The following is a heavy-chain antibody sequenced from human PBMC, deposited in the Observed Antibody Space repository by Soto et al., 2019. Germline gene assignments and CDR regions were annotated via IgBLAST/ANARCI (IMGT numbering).Heavy chain of an antibody. D-gene: IGHD1-20*01. V-gene: IGHV3-23*01. J-gene: IGHJ4*01. CDR2: IGNGST. Sequence: GGSLRLSCAASGFTFSSYAMTWVRQAPEKGLEWVSSIGNGSTYYADSVKGRFTISRDDSKDTLYLQMNSLKVEDSALYYCAKRMMTSIRVPGNFFDLWGRGTLVTV. CDR3: AKRMMTSIRVPGNFFDL. CDR1: GFTFSSYA.